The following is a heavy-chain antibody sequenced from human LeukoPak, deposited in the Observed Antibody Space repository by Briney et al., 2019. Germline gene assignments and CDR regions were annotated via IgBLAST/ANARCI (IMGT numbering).Heavy chain of an antibody. CDR2: INPNSGGT. Sequence: ASVKVSCKASGYTFTGYYMHWVRQAPGQGLEWMGWINPNSGGTNYAEKFQGRVTMTRDTSISTAYMELSRLRSDDTAVYYCARDSGSSWYGDYYYYYMDVWGKGTTVTVSS. D-gene: IGHD6-13*01. J-gene: IGHJ6*03. CDR1: GYTFTGYY. V-gene: IGHV1-2*02. CDR3: ARDSGSSWYGDYYYYYMDV.